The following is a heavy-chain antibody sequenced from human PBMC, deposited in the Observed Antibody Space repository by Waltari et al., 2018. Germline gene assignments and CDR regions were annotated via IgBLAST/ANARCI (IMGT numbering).Heavy chain of an antibody. D-gene: IGHD2-21*02. CDR3: AKAAVVTAESISYFDY. CDR1: GFTFDDYA. V-gene: IGHV3-9*01. J-gene: IGHJ4*02. Sequence: EVHLVESGGGLVQPGRSLRLSCAASGFTFDDYAMHWVRQAPGKGLEWVSGISWNSGSIGYADSVKGRFTISRDNAKNSLYLQMNSLRAEDTALYYCAKAAVVTAESISYFDYWGQGTLVTVSS. CDR2: ISWNSGSI.